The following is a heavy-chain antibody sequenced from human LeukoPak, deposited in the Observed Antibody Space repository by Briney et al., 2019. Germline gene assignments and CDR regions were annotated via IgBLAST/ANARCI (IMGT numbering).Heavy chain of an antibody. CDR3: ASGRRGNY. D-gene: IGHD3-10*01. V-gene: IGHV3-21*01. J-gene: IGHJ4*02. Sequence: GGSLRLSCAASGFSFSSYSMNWVRQAPGNGLEWVSSISSSSSYIYYADSVKGRFTISRDNAKNSLYLQMNSLRAEDTAVYYCASGRRGNYWGKGTLVTVSS. CDR2: ISSSSSYI. CDR1: GFSFSSYS.